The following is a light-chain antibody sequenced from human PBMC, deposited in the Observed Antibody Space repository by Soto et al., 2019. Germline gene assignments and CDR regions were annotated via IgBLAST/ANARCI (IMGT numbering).Light chain of an antibody. CDR1: QSVSSSY. CDR2: DAS. Sequence: IVMTQSPATLSLSPGERDTLCCRASQSVSSSYLAWYQQKPGQAPRLLIYDASNRATGIPARFSGSGSGTDFTLTISSLEPEDFAVYYCQQRSNWQVTFGQGTRLEIK. V-gene: IGKV3D-20*02. J-gene: IGKJ5*01. CDR3: QQRSNWQVT.